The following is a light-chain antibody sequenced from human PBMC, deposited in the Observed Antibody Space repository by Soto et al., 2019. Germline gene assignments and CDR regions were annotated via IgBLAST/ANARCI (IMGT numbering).Light chain of an antibody. V-gene: IGLV2-8*01. Sequence: QSALTQPPSASGSPGQSVTISCTGTSSDVGGYNYVSWYQQHPGKAPKLMISEVSKRPSGVPDRFSGSKSGNTASLTVSGLQAEDEADYYSSSFAGNNILVFGGGTKLTVL. CDR3: SSFAGNNILV. CDR2: EVS. CDR1: SSDVGGYNY. J-gene: IGLJ2*01.